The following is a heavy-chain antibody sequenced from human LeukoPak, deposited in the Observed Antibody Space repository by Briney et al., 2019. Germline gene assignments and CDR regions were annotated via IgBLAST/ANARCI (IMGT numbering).Heavy chain of an antibody. CDR1: GFTFSAFR. Sequence: GGSLRLSCAASGFTFSAFRLHWVRQAPGKGLEWVAVISNDGTNKYYPDSVKGRFTISRDNSKNTLYLQMNSLRAEDTAAYYCARAPNGVYCTSSSCHLDYWGQGTLVTVSS. V-gene: IGHV3-30-3*01. J-gene: IGHJ4*02. CDR2: ISNDGTNK. CDR3: ARAPNGVYCTSSSCHLDY. D-gene: IGHD2-2*01.